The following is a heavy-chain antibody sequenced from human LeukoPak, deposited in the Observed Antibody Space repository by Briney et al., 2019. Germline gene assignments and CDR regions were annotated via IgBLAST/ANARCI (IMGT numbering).Heavy chain of an antibody. J-gene: IGHJ4*02. CDR1: GFTFSNYG. CDR2: IWYDGSNK. Sequence: PGGSLRLACAASGFTFSNYGMHWVRQAPGKGLEWVAVIWYDGSNKYYADSVKGRFTISRDNSKNTLYLQMNSLRAEDTAVYYCARVRWELEPPDYWGQGTLVTVSS. V-gene: IGHV3-33*01. D-gene: IGHD1-26*01. CDR3: ARVRWELEPPDY.